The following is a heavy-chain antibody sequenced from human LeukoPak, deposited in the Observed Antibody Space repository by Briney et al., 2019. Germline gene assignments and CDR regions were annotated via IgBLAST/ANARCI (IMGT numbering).Heavy chain of an antibody. D-gene: IGHD3-10*01. J-gene: IGHJ4*02. Sequence: GGSLRLSCAASGFTFNRFWMSWVRQAPGKGLEWVANIKQDGSEKWYVDSVKGRFTISRDNAKNSLYLQMNSLRAEDTAVYYCVRGVYYYGSGSSTDYWGQGTLVTVSS. CDR1: GFTFNRFW. V-gene: IGHV3-7*01. CDR3: VRGVYYYGSGSSTDY. CDR2: IKQDGSEK.